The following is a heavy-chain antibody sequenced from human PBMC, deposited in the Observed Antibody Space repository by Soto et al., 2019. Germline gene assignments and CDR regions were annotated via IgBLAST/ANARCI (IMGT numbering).Heavy chain of an antibody. CDR1: GFTFSSYA. V-gene: IGHV3-23*01. Sequence: EVQLLESGGGLVQPGGSLRLSCAASGFTFSSYAMSWFRQAPGKGLEWVSAISGSGGNTYYADSVKGRFTISRDNSKNTLYLQMNSLRAEDTAVYYCAKDVGSSWYGDSFDYWGQGTLVTVSS. CDR2: ISGSGGNT. CDR3: AKDVGSSWYGDSFDY. D-gene: IGHD6-13*01. J-gene: IGHJ4*02.